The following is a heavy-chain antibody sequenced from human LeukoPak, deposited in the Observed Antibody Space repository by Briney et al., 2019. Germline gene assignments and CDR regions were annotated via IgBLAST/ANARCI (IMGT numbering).Heavy chain of an antibody. J-gene: IGHJ6*02. D-gene: IGHD1-14*01. V-gene: IGHV5-51*01. CDR1: GYSFTTYW. CDR2: IYPGDSDT. CDR3: AASTGSAQYYYYGMDV. Sequence: GESLKISCKGSGYSFTTYWIGWVRQMPGKGLEWMGIIYPGDSDTRYSPSFQGQVTISADKSISTAYLQWSSLKASDTAMYYCAASTGSAQYYYYGMDVWGQGTTVTVSS.